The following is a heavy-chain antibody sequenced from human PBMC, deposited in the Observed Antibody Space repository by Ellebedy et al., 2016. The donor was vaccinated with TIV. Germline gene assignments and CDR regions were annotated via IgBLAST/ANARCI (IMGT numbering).Heavy chain of an antibody. Sequence: ASVKVSCKNTGHIFTAYYIHWVRQAPGKGLEWMGWKNTDSGDTNFQQKFQGRVTMSRDTSVKPAYMELSRLQSDDTAVYYCARVLRATSGMDVWGQGTTVTVS. J-gene: IGHJ6*02. CDR3: ARVLRATSGMDV. D-gene: IGHD4/OR15-4a*01. V-gene: IGHV1-2*02. CDR2: KNTDSGDT. CDR1: GHIFTAYY.